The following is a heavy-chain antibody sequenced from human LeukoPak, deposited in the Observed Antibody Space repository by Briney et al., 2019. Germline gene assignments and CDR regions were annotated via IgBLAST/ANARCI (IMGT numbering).Heavy chain of an antibody. CDR2: ISADGST. Sequence: PGGSLRLSCAASGFTFASYAMTWVRQAPGKGLEWVSSISADGSTYYADSVKGWFAISRDNSRDTFFLEMNSLRAEDTALYYCVACSSASCYGDRFDPWGQGTLVTVSS. CDR3: VACSSASCYGDRFDP. J-gene: IGHJ5*02. V-gene: IGHV3-23*01. CDR1: GFTFASYA. D-gene: IGHD2-2*01.